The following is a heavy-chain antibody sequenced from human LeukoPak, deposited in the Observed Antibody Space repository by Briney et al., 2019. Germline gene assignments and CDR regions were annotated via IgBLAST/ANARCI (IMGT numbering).Heavy chain of an antibody. CDR1: GYTFTSYD. J-gene: IGHJ4*02. Sequence: ASVTVSCKASGYTFTSYDINWVRQAPGQGLEWMGWMNPNSGNTGYSQKFKGRVTMTRNTSISTAYMELSSLRSEDTAVYYCARGLRIAVAALGYWGQGTLVTVSS. CDR2: MNPNSGNT. V-gene: IGHV1-8*01. CDR3: ARGLRIAVAALGY. D-gene: IGHD6-19*01.